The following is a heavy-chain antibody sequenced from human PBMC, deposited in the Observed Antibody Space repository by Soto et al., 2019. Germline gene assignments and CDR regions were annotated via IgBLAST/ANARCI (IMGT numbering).Heavy chain of an antibody. V-gene: IGHV4-34*01. J-gene: IGHJ4*02. Sequence: SETLSLTCAVYGGSFSGYYWSWIRQPPGKGLEWIGEINHSGSTNYNPSLKSRVTISVDTSKNQFSLKLSSVTAADTAVYYCARGRSSGASFDYRGQGTLVTVSS. CDR1: GGSFSGYY. CDR2: INHSGST. D-gene: IGHD5-18*01. CDR3: ARGRSSGASFDY.